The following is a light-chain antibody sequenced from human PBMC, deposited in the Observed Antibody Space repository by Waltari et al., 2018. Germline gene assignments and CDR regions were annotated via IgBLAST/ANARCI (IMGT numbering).Light chain of an antibody. CDR1: QSISKY. V-gene: IGKV3-20*01. CDR3: QHYESLPVT. J-gene: IGKJ1*01. Sequence: EIVLTPSPGTLSLSSGETATLSCRTSQSISKYLAWYQQKPGQAPRRLIYHASSRATGIPDRFSGSGSGTDFSLTISRLEPEDFAVYYCQHYESLPVTFGQGTKVEIK. CDR2: HAS.